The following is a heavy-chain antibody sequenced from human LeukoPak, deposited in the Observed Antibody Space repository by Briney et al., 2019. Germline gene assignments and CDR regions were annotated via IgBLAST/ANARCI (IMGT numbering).Heavy chain of an antibody. CDR1: EFTFTSYE. CDR2: ISSSGNTI. Sequence: AGTLTLTCAASEFTFTSYELNWVRQAPGKGLEWVSYISSSGNTICYAVSVKGRFTIARDNAKYSLYLQVISLRAEDTAVYYCARGPSIAARYDAFDIWGQGTMVTVSS. CDR3: ARGPSIAARYDAFDI. D-gene: IGHD6-6*01. V-gene: IGHV3-48*03. J-gene: IGHJ3*02.